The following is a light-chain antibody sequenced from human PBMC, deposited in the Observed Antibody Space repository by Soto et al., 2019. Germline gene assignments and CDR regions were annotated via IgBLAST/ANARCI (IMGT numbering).Light chain of an antibody. J-gene: IGLJ2*01. Sequence: QLVLTQSPSASASLGASVKLTCTLSSEHSFYAIAWHQQQPEKGPRYLMKVNSDGSHNKGDGIPDRFSGSSSGAERYLTISSLQSEDEADYFCQTWGTGIVAFGGGTQLTVL. CDR3: QTWGTGIVA. CDR1: SEHSFYA. V-gene: IGLV4-69*01. CDR2: VNSDGSH.